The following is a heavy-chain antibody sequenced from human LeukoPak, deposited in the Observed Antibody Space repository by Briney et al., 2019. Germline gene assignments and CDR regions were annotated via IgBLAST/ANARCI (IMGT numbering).Heavy chain of an antibody. J-gene: IGHJ3*02. CDR2: IYSGGST. Sequence: GSLRLSCAASGFTVSSNYMSWVRQAPGKGLEWVSVIYSGGSTYYADSVKGRFTISRDNSKNTLYLQMNSLRAEDTAVYYCARAYYGDYVPHAFDIWGQGTMVTVSS. CDR1: GFTVSSNY. D-gene: IGHD4-17*01. V-gene: IGHV3-53*01. CDR3: ARAYYGDYVPHAFDI.